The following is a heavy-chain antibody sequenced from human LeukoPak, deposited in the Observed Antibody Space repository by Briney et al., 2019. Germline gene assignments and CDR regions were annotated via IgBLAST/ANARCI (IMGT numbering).Heavy chain of an antibody. CDR1: GYTFTSYD. Sequence: ASVKVSCKASGYTFTSYDINWVRQATGQGLEWMGWMNTNSGNTSYAQKFQGRVTMTRNTSISTAYMELSSLRSEDTAVYYCALYYYGSGSYHPTMDVWGQGTTVTVSS. CDR3: ALYYYGSGSYHPTMDV. CDR2: MNTNSGNT. J-gene: IGHJ6*02. V-gene: IGHV1-8*01. D-gene: IGHD3-10*01.